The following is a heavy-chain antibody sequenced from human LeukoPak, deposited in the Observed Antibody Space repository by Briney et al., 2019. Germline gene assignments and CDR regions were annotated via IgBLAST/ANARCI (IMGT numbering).Heavy chain of an antibody. CDR2: IYYSGST. Sequence: SETLSLTCTVSGGSFSNYYWSWIRQPPGKGLEWIGYIYYSGSTNYNPSLKSRATISVDTSKNQFSLKLTSVTAADTAVYCCARVGHYYGSGTYYNARGTFDYWGQGTLVTVSS. D-gene: IGHD3-10*01. CDR1: GGSFSNYY. V-gene: IGHV4-59*01. J-gene: IGHJ4*02. CDR3: ARVGHYYGSGTYYNARGTFDY.